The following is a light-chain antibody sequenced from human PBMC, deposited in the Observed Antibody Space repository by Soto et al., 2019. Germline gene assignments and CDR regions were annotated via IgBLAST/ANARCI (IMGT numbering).Light chain of an antibody. Sequence: QSALTQPPSVSGSPGQSVTISCTGTSTDFVGYNRVSWYQQPPGTAPKLMIYEVSKRPSGVPDRFSGSKSGNTASLTISGLQAEDGADYYCSSYSTNTTPVIFGGGTKLTVL. CDR2: EVS. J-gene: IGLJ2*01. CDR1: STDFVGYNR. CDR3: SSYSTNTTPVI. V-gene: IGLV2-18*02.